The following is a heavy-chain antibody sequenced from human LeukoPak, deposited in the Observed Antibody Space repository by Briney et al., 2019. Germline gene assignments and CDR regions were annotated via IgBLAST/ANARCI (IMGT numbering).Heavy chain of an antibody. V-gene: IGHV4-61*02. D-gene: IGHD2-2*01. Sequence: SETLSLTCTVSGGSISSGSYYWSWIRQPAGKGLEWIGRIYTSGSTNYNPSLKSRVTISVDTSKNQFSLKLSSVTAADTAVYYCAAIRRHYQNYYYYYMDVWGKGATVTVSS. CDR3: AAIRRHYQNYYYYYMDV. CDR1: GGSISSGSYY. CDR2: IYTSGST. J-gene: IGHJ6*03.